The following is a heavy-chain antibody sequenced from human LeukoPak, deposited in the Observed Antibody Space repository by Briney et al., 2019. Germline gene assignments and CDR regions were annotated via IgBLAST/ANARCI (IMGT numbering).Heavy chain of an antibody. CDR1: GGSISSSDYY. D-gene: IGHD4-17*01. CDR3: AREHGAFYFDY. CDR2: IYYSGTT. Sequence: SETLSLTCTVSGGSISSSDYYWGWIRQPPGKGLEWIASIYYSGTTHYNPSHQSRVTMSVGTSKNQFSLKLSSVTAADTAEYYCAREHGAFYFDYWGQGTLVTVSS. V-gene: IGHV4-39*02. J-gene: IGHJ4*02.